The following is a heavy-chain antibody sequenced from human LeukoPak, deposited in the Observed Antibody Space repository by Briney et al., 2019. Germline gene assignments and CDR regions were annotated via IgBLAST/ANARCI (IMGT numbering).Heavy chain of an antibody. CDR2: IYHSGST. V-gene: IGHV4-38-2*01. CDR1: GYSISSGYY. D-gene: IGHD3-22*01. CDR3: ARRYDSSGYSDY. Sequence: PSETLSLTCAVSGYSISSGYYWGWIRQPPGKGLEWIGSIYHSGSTYYNPSLKSRVTISVDTSKNQFSLKLSSVTAADTAVYYCARRYDSSGYSDYWGQGTLVTVSS. J-gene: IGHJ4*02.